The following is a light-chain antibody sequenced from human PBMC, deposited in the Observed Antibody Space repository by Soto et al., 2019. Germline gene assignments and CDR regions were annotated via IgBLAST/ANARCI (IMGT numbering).Light chain of an antibody. Sequence: EILLTQSPATLSVSPGERATLSCSATETISTNLAWFQRKPGQPPRLLIYGSSTRATGVPDRFSGSGSGTEFTLIISSLQSEDVALYYCQQYSNWPPAITFGQGTRLEIK. V-gene: IGKV3-15*01. J-gene: IGKJ5*01. CDR3: QQYSNWPPAIT. CDR1: ETISTN. CDR2: GSS.